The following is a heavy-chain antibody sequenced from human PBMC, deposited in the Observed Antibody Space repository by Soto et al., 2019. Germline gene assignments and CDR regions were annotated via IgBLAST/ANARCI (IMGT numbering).Heavy chain of an antibody. D-gene: IGHD3-10*01. J-gene: IGHJ4*02. CDR1: GFTFSISA. CDR3: GRGLGHGSGSLDF. Sequence: GGSLRLSCAASGFTFSISAIHLVRQAPGKGLEWVAVISYDGNNKYYADSVKGRFTISRDNSKNTLYLQMNSLRAEDTAVYYCGRGLGHGSGSLDFWGQGTLVTVSS. CDR2: ISYDGNNK. V-gene: IGHV3-30-3*01.